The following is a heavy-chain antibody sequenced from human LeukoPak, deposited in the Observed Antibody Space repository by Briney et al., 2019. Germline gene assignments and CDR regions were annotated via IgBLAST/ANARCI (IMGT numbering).Heavy chain of an antibody. CDR2: ISGSSSST. CDR1: GFTFSSYV. Sequence: QAGGSLRLSCAASGFTFSSYVMSWVRQAPGKGLEWVSVISGSSSSTYYADSVKGRFTISRDNSKNTLYLQINSLRAEDTAVYYCAKPASYYYGSGPQVWGQGTLVTVSS. J-gene: IGHJ4*02. CDR3: AKPASYYYGSGPQV. D-gene: IGHD3-10*01. V-gene: IGHV3-23*01.